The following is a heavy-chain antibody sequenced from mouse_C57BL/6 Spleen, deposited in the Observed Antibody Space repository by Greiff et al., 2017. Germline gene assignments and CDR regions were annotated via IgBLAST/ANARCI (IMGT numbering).Heavy chain of an antibody. CDR2: IYPGAGDT. CDR1: GYAFSSSW. J-gene: IGHJ4*01. CDR3: ARRVYDYDGRRPFDAMDY. V-gene: IGHV1-82*01. D-gene: IGHD2-4*01. Sequence: VQLQQSGPELVKPGASVKISCKASGYAFSSSWMNWVKQRPGKGLEWIGRIYPGAGDTNYNGKFKGKATLTADKSSSTAYMQLSSLTSEDSAVYFCARRVYDYDGRRPFDAMDYWGQGTSVTVST.